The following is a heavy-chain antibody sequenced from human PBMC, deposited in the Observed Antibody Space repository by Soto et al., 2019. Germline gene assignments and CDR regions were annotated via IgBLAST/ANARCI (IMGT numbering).Heavy chain of an antibody. V-gene: IGHV3-74*01. CDR1: GFTFSTYW. CDR3: ARATGSNHQFDY. CDR2: ISTDGSST. J-gene: IGHJ4*02. D-gene: IGHD2-2*01. Sequence: EVQLVESGGGLVQPGGSLRLSCAATGFTFSTYWMHWVRQGPGKGLVWVSRISTDGSSTTYADSVKGRFTISRDNAKNTLYLQMNSLRAEDTAVYYCARATGSNHQFDYWGQGSLVNVSS.